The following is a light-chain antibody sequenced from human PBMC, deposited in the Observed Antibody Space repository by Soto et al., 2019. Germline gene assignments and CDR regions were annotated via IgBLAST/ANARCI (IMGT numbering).Light chain of an antibody. CDR2: AEY. J-gene: IGKJ4*01. CDR1: QGISSW. Sequence: DIQMTQSPSSVSSSVVDIFPITFLASQGISSWLAWYQQKPGKAPKLLIYAEYSLQSGVTSRFSGSGSGTEFTLTIRSLQNDDFANYYCQKYNSYHITCGGGPKV. V-gene: IGKV1D-16*01. CDR3: QKYNSYHIT.